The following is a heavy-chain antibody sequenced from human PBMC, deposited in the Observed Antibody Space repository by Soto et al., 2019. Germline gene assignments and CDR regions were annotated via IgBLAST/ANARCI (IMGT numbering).Heavy chain of an antibody. D-gene: IGHD3-10*01. V-gene: IGHV4-59*01. CDR2: IYYSGST. Sequence: SETLSLTCTVSGGSISSYYWSWIRQPPGKGLEWIGYIYYSGSTNYNPSLKGRVTISVDTSKNQFSLKLSSVTAADTAVYYCAIGWGTMVRGVFDPWGQGTLVTVSS. CDR1: GGSISSYY. CDR3: AIGWGTMVRGVFDP. J-gene: IGHJ5*02.